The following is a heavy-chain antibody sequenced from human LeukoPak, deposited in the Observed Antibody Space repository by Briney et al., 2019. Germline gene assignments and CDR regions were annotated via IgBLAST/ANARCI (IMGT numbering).Heavy chain of an antibody. CDR1: GGSFSGYY. V-gene: IGHV4-34*01. CDR2: IYYSGST. J-gene: IGHJ5*02. Sequence: SETLSLTCAVYGGSFSGYYWSWIRQPPGKGLEWIATIYYSGSTYYNPSLKSRVTISIDTSKNQFSLKLSSVTAADTAVYYCARSAQQLVNNWFDPWGQGTLVTVSS. CDR3: ARSAQQLVNNWFDP. D-gene: IGHD6-13*01.